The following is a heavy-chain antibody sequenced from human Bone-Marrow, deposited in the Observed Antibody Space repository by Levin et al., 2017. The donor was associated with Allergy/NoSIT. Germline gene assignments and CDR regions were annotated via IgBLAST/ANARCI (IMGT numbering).Heavy chain of an antibody. V-gene: IGHV3-30*04. CDR3: ARSPVVAATDYYYGMDV. CDR1: GFTFSSYA. D-gene: IGHD2-15*01. J-gene: IGHJ6*02. Sequence: LSLTCAASGFTFSSYAMHWVRQAPGKGLEWVAVISYDGSNKYYADSVKGRFTISRDNSKNTLYLQMNSLRAEDTAVYYCARSPVVAATDYYYGMDVWGQGTTVTVSS. CDR2: ISYDGSNK.